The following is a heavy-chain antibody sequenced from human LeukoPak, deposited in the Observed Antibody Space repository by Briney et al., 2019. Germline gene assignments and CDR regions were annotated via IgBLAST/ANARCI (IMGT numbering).Heavy chain of an antibody. CDR1: GYTLTELS. CDR2: FDPEDGET. Sequence: GASVKVSCKVSGYTLTELSMHWVRQAPGKGLEWMGGFDPEDGETIYAQKFQGRVTMTEDTSTDTAYMELSSLRSEDTAVYYCATAPLYDSSGYYYPRFDYWGQGTLVIVSS. J-gene: IGHJ4*02. D-gene: IGHD3-22*01. V-gene: IGHV1-24*01. CDR3: ATAPLYDSSGYYYPRFDY.